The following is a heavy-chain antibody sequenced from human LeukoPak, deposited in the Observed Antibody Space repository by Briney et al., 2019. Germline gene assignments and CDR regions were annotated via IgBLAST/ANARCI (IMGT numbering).Heavy chain of an antibody. D-gene: IGHD1-7*01. V-gene: IGHV6-1*01. CDR1: GDSVSSKSAA. Sequence: SQTLSLTCAISGDSVSSKSAAWNWIRKSPSSGLEWLGRTYYRSKWHNDYAVSVKSRITIKPDTSKNQFSLQLNSVTPEDTAVYYCARQGGLGNYATGSWFDPWGQGTLVTVSS. J-gene: IGHJ5*02. CDR3: ARQGGLGNYATGSWFDP. CDR2: TYYRSKWHN.